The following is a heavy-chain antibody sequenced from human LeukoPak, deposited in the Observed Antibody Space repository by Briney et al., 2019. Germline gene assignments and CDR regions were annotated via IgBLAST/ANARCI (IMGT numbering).Heavy chain of an antibody. CDR3: AKVKGSSGWFSFRDYDY. CDR2: ISGSGGST. J-gene: IGHJ4*02. Sequence: GGSLRLSCAASGFTFSSYAMSWVRQAPGKGLEWVSAISGSGGSTYYADSVKGRFTISRDNSKNTLYLQMNSLRAEDTAVYYCAKVKGSSGWFSFRDYDYWGQGTLVTVSS. D-gene: IGHD6-19*01. CDR1: GFTFSSYA. V-gene: IGHV3-23*01.